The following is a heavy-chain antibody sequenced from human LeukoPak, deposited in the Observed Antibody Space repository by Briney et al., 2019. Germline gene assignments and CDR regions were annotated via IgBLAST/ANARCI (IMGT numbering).Heavy chain of an antibody. CDR3: AKDPLAMIPRGWFDP. Sequence: GGSLRLSCAASGFTFSSYAMSWVRQAPGKGLEGVSAISGSGGSTYYADSVKGRFTISRDNSKNTLYLQMNSLRAEDTAVYYCAKDPLAMIPRGWFDPWGQGTLVTVSS. CDR2: ISGSGGST. V-gene: IGHV3-23*01. CDR1: GFTFSSYA. J-gene: IGHJ5*02. D-gene: IGHD3-22*01.